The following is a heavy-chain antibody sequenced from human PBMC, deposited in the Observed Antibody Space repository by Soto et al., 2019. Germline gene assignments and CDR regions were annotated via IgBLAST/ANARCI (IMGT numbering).Heavy chain of an antibody. CDR3: AKNPMSSGWSTFDY. CDR2: ISGSGGST. V-gene: IGHV3-23*01. Sequence: GGSLRLSCAASGFTFSSYAMSWVRQAPGKGLEWVSAISGSGGSTYYADSVKGRFTISRDNSKNTRYLQMNSLRAEDTAVYYCAKNPMSSGWSTFDYWGQGTLVTVSS. J-gene: IGHJ4*02. CDR1: GFTFSSYA. D-gene: IGHD6-19*01.